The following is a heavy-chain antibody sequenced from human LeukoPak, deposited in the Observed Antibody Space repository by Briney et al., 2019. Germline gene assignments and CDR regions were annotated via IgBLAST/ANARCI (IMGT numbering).Heavy chain of an antibody. J-gene: IGHJ4*02. D-gene: IGHD2-8*02. Sequence: GGSLRLSCAASGFTLSNYGMHWVRQAPGKGLEWVAVINYDGSNKYYADSVKGRFTIARDNSKNTLYLQMNSLRVEDTAVYYCARALSTGGRIDYWGQGTLVTVSS. V-gene: IGHV3-33*01. CDR3: ARALSTGGRIDY. CDR1: GFTLSNYG. CDR2: INYDGSNK.